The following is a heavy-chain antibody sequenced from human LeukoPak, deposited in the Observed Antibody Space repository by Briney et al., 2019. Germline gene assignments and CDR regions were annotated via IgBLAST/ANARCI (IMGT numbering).Heavy chain of an antibody. J-gene: IGHJ4*02. Sequence: PGGPLRLSCAASGFTFSDYSMNWVRQAPGKGLEWVSYIGLGSTTIYYADSVRGRFTISRDNAKNSLYLQMNSLRDEDTALYYCARDQNWAFDYWGQGTLVTVSS. D-gene: IGHD7-27*01. CDR3: ARDQNWAFDY. CDR1: GFTFSDYS. CDR2: IGLGSTTI. V-gene: IGHV3-48*02.